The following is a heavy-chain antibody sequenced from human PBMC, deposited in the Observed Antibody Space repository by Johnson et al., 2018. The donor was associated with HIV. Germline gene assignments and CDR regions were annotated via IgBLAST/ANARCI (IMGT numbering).Heavy chain of an antibody. CDR3: AKGNYYDSSGYYGSTHAFDI. CDR2: IKQDGSNK. Sequence: VQLVESGGGLVQPGGSLRLSCAASGFTFSSYWMSWVRQAPGKGLEWVANIKQDGSNKYYADSVKGRFTISRDNSKNTLYLQMNSLRAEDTAVYYCAKGNYYDSSGYYGSTHAFDIWGQGTMVTVSS. J-gene: IGHJ3*02. D-gene: IGHD3-22*01. V-gene: IGHV3-7*02. CDR1: GFTFSSYW.